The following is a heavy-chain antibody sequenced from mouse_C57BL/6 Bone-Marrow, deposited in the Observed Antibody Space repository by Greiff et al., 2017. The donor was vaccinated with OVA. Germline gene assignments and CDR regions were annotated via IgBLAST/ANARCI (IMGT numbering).Heavy chain of an antibody. CDR3: ARGPRDKGFAY. J-gene: IGHJ3*01. CDR1: GYTFTSYW. CDR2: IHPNSGST. Sequence: QVQLQQPGAELVKPGASVKLSCKASGYTFTSYWMHWVKQRPGRGLEWIGMIHPNSGSTNYNEKFKSKATLTVDKSSSTAYMQLSSLTSEDSAVYYCARGPRDKGFAYWGQGTLVTVSA. V-gene: IGHV1-64*01. D-gene: IGHD3-3*01.